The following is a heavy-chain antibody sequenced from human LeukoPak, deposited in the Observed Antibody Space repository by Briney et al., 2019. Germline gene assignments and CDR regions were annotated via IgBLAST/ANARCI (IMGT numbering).Heavy chain of an antibody. J-gene: IGHJ6*03. CDR3: ARHYDFWSGYYYYYYMDV. D-gene: IGHD3-3*01. CDR1: GYTVTSYG. Sequence: ASVKVSCKASGYTVTSYGISWVRQAPGQGLECMGWISAYNGNTNYAQKLQGRVTMTTDTSTSTAYMELRSLRSDDTAVYYCARHYDFWSGYYYYYYMDVWGKGTTVTVSS. CDR2: ISAYNGNT. V-gene: IGHV1-18*01.